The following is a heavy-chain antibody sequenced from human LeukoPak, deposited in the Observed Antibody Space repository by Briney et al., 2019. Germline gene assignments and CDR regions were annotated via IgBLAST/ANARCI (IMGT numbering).Heavy chain of an antibody. D-gene: IGHD3-10*01. V-gene: IGHV3-30*18. CDR3: AKVSSSGSPAMDV. J-gene: IGHJ6*04. CDR2: ISYDGSNK. Sequence: GRSLRLSCAASGFTFSSYGMHWVRQAPGKGLEWVAVISYDGSNKYYADSVKGRFTISRDNSKNTLYLQMNSLRAEDTAVYYCAKVSSSGSPAMDVWGKGTTVTISS. CDR1: GFTFSSYG.